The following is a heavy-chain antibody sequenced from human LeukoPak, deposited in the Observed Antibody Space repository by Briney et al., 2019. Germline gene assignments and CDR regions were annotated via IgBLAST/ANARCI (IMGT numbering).Heavy chain of an antibody. J-gene: IGHJ4*02. V-gene: IGHV4-59*01. CDR2: IYYSGST. Sequence: PSETLSLTCTVPGGSIISYYCSWIRQPPAKGLEWIGYIYYSGSTNYNPSLKSRVTISVDTSKNQFSLKLSSVTAADTAVYYCARDLPYSSSRWGKGTLVTVSS. CDR3: ARDLPYSSSR. CDR1: GGSIISYY. D-gene: IGHD6-6*01.